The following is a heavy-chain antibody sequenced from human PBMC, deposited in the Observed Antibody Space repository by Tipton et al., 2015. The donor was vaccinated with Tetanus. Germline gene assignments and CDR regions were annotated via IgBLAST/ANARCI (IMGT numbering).Heavy chain of an antibody. CDR3: ARHPTYYYGSGSYYNGDY. Sequence: TLSLTCTVSGGSISSSSYYWGWIRQPPGKGLEWIGSIYYSGSTYHNPSPKSRVTISVDTSKNQFSLKLSSVTAADTAVYYCARHPTYYYGSGSYYNGDYWGQGTLVTVSS. D-gene: IGHD3-10*01. V-gene: IGHV4-39*01. CDR1: GGSISSSSYY. J-gene: IGHJ4*02. CDR2: IYYSGST.